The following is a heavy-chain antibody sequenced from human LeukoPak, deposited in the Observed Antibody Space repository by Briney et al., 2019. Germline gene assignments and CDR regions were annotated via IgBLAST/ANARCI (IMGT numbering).Heavy chain of an antibody. J-gene: IGHJ6*04. D-gene: IGHD6-13*01. V-gene: IGHV3-48*03. Sequence: PGGSLRLSCAASGFTLSSYEMNWVRQAPGEGLEWVSYISSSGSTIYYADSVKGRFTISRDNAKNSLYLQMNSLRAEDTAVYYCAREGYSSSWYPKYGMDVWGKGTTVTVSS. CDR1: GFTLSSYE. CDR2: ISSSGSTI. CDR3: AREGYSSSWYPKYGMDV.